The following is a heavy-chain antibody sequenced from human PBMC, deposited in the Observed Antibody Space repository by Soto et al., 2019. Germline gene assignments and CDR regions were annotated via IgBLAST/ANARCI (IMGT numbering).Heavy chain of an antibody. D-gene: IGHD4-17*01. Sequence: QDQLVQSGAEVKKPGSSVKVSCKASGGTFSSHTFSWVRQAPGQGLEWMGRIIPALGTATYAQKFQGRVTLTADESATPVYMELNSLRSEATAVYYCARPDFGDYWYFDLWGRGTLVTVSS. J-gene: IGHJ2*01. CDR1: GGTFSSHT. CDR2: IIPALGTA. CDR3: ARPDFGDYWYFDL. V-gene: IGHV1-69*08.